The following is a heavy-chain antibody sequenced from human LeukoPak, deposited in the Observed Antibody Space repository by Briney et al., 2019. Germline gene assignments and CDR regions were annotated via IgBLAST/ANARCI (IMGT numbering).Heavy chain of an antibody. CDR1: GASITSSSHY. J-gene: IGHJ4*02. V-gene: IGHV4-39*07. Sequence: PSETLSLTCAVSGASITSSSHYWAWVRQPPGKGLEWIGSLHYSVNTYYNPSLKSRVTISVDTSKNQFSLKLSSVTAADTAAYYCARGGGWGNWNDAVDYWGQGTLVTVSS. D-gene: IGHD1-1*01. CDR2: LHYSVNT. CDR3: ARGGGWGNWNDAVDY.